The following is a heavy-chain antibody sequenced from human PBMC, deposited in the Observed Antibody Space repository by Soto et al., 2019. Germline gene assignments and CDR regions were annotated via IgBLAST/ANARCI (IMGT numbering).Heavy chain of an antibody. CDR3: AKVIGGSESYWGGSHYYYALDV. J-gene: IGHJ6*02. D-gene: IGHD3-10*01. CDR1: GFIFSDYA. CDR2: ISGSDGTT. V-gene: IGHV3-23*01. Sequence: EVQLLESGGGLTQPGGSLRLSCAASGFIFSDYAMYWVRQAPGKGLEWVSVISGSDGTTYYADSVRGRFTMSRDNSRNTIYLQMMSLRDEDTAVYYCAKVIGGSESYWGGSHYYYALDVWGQGTTVTVSS.